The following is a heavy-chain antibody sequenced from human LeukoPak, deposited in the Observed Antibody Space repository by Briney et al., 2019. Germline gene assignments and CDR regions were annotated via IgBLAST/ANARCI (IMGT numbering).Heavy chain of an antibody. V-gene: IGHV4-34*01. J-gene: IGHJ6*03. CDR2: INHSGST. Sequence: SETLSLTCAVYGGSFSGYYWSWIRQPPGKGLEWIGEINHSGSTNYNPSLKSRATISVDTSKNQFSLKLSSVTAADTAVYYCARRRGVLYYYYYYMDVWGKGTTVTVSS. CDR3: ARRRGVLYYYYYYMDV. D-gene: IGHD4/OR15-4a*01. CDR1: GGSFSGYY.